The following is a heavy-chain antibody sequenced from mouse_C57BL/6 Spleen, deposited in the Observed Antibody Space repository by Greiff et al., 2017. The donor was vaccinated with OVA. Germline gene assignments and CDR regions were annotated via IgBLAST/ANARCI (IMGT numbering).Heavy chain of an antibody. CDR1: GFNIKNTY. CDR2: IGPAHGNT. CDR3: AIITTVVAKGY. D-gene: IGHD1-1*01. Sequence: VQLQQSVAELVRPGASVKLSCTASGFNIKNTYMHWVKQRPEQGLEWIGRIGPAHGNTKYAPKFPGKATITAYTYSNTGFLQLSMLTAEDTAIDYCAIITTVVAKGYWGQGTTLTVSS. V-gene: IGHV14-3*01. J-gene: IGHJ2*01.